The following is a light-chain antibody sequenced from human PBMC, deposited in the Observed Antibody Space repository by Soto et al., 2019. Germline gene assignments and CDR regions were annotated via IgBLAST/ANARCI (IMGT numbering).Light chain of an antibody. CDR3: SSSTTSSTFV. Sequence: QSALTQPASVSGSPGQSITMSCTGTTSDVGVYNYVSWYQQHPGKAPKLMIYEVSNRPSGVSNRFSGSKSGNTASLAISGLQAEDEADYYCSSSTTSSTFVFGTGTKVTVL. CDR2: EVS. CDR1: TSDVGVYNY. V-gene: IGLV2-14*01. J-gene: IGLJ1*01.